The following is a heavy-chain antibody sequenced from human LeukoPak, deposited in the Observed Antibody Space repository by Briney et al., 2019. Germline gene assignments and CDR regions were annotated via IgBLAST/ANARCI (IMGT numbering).Heavy chain of an antibody. CDR2: FDPEDGET. D-gene: IGHD6-19*01. Sequence: ASVKVSCKVSGYTLTDLSMHWVRQAPGKGLEWMGGFDPEDGETIYAQKFQGRVTMTEDTSTDTAYMELSSLRSEDTAVYYCATVRIAVAGPRVYFDYWGQGTLVTVSS. CDR1: GYTLTDLS. V-gene: IGHV1-24*01. CDR3: ATVRIAVAGPRVYFDY. J-gene: IGHJ4*01.